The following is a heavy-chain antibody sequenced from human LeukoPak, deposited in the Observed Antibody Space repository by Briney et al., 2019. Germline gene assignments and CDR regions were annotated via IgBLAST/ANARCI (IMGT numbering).Heavy chain of an antibody. CDR2: MYHSGST. Sequence: PSETLSLTCAVSGDSISSSNWWTWVRQPPGKGLEWIGEMYHSGSTNYNPSLKSRVTMSLDKSKNQFSLNLTSVTAADTAVYYCARDLYYGSGTYGYWGQGTLVTVAS. D-gene: IGHD3-10*01. CDR1: GDSISSSNW. CDR3: ARDLYYGSGTYGY. J-gene: IGHJ4*02. V-gene: IGHV4-4*02.